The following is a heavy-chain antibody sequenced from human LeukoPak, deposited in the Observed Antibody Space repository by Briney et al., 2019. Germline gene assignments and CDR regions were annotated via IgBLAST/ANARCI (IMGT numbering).Heavy chain of an antibody. CDR2: VYSSGVG. D-gene: IGHD3-22*01. V-gene: IGHV4-4*07. Sequence: SKTLSLTCTVSGGSITGYYWNWIRQPAGQGREWLGRVYSSGVGNYNPSLTSRVTMSVDTSKNQFSLKLTSLTAADTAVYYCAREEFLHEIDSSGYFVYWGQGTLVTVSS. J-gene: IGHJ4*02. CDR3: AREEFLHEIDSSGYFVY. CDR1: GGSITGYY.